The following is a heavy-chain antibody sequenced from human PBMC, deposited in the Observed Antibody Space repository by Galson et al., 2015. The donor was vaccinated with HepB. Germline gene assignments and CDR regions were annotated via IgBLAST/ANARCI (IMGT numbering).Heavy chain of an antibody. V-gene: IGHV1-18*04. J-gene: IGHJ6*02. Sequence: SVKVSCKASGYTFTSYGINWVRQAPGQGLEWTGWISAYNGNTNYAQKLQGRVTMTTDTSTSTAYMELRSLRSDDTAVYYCARDRRIVGATYYYYGMDVWGQGTTVTVSS. CDR1: GYTFTSYG. CDR3: ARDRRIVGATYYYYGMDV. D-gene: IGHD1-26*01. CDR2: ISAYNGNT.